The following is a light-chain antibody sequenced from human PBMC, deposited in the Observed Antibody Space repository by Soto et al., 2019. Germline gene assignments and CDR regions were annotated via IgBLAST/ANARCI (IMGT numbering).Light chain of an antibody. CDR2: DVN. CDR1: SGDVGGSNS. V-gene: IGLV2-14*01. Sequence: QSALTQPASVSGSLGQSITISCTGTSGDVGGSNSVSWYQHHPGKAPKLMIYDVNNRPSWVSNRFSGSKSGNTASLTISGLQPDDEADYYCTSYTSVSTVVFGGGTKVTVL. CDR3: TSYTSVSTVV. J-gene: IGLJ3*02.